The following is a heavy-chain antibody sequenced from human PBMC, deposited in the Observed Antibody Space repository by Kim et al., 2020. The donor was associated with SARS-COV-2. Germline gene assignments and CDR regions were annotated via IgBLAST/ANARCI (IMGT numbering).Heavy chain of an antibody. J-gene: IGHJ4*02. V-gene: IGHV2-70*11. CDR2: IDWDDDK. Sequence: SGPTLVKPTQTLTLTCTFSGFSLSTSGMCVSWIRQPPGKALEWLARIDWDDDKYYSTSLKTRLTISKDTSKNQVVLTITNMDPVDTATYYCARMPASIVAADYWGQGTLVTVSS. D-gene: IGHD6-13*01. CDR3: ARMPASIVAADY. CDR1: GFSLSTSGMC.